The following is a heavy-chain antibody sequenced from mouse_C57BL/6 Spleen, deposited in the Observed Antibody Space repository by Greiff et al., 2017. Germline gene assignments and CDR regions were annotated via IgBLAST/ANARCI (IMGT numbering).Heavy chain of an antibody. CDR1: GYTFTSYW. J-gene: IGHJ2*01. CDR3: ARRTTVVSTGDYFDY. Sequence: QVQLQQPGAELVMPGASVKLSCKASGYTFTSYWMHWVKQRPGQGLEWIGEIDPSDSYTNYNQKVKGKSTLTVDKSSSTAYMQLSSLTSEDSAVYYCARRTTVVSTGDYFDYWGQGTTLTVSS. CDR2: IDPSDSYT. D-gene: IGHD1-1*01. V-gene: IGHV1-69*01.